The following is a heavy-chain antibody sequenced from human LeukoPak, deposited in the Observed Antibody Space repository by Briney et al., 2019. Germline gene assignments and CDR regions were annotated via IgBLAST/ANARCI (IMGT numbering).Heavy chain of an antibody. V-gene: IGHV3-21*01. D-gene: IGHD6-19*01. CDR2: ISTSTYI. Sequence: GGSLRLSCAASGFTFTSYRMNWVRQAPGKGLEWVSSISTSTYIYYADSVKGRFTISRDNAKNSLYLQMNSLRTEGTAVYYCARDRAVAGTYWYFDLWGRGTLVTVSS. CDR1: GFTFTSYR. CDR3: ARDRAVAGTYWYFDL. J-gene: IGHJ2*01.